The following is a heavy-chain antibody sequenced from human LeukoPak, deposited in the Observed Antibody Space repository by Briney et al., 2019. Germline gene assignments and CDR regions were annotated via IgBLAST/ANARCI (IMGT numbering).Heavy chain of an antibody. CDR1: GGSISSYY. CDR2: IYYSGST. V-gene: IGHV4-39*01. D-gene: IGHD6-13*01. CDR3: ARLSPRIAAAGTAFDY. Sequence: SETLSLTCTVSGGSISSYYWGWIRQPPGKGLEWIGSIYYSGSTYYNPSLKSRVTISVDTSKSQFSLKLSSVTAADTAVYYCARLSPRIAAAGTAFDYWGQGTLVTVSS. J-gene: IGHJ4*02.